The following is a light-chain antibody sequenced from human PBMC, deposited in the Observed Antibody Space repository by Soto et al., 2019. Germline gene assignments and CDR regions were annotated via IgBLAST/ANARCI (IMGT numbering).Light chain of an antibody. J-gene: IGKJ4*01. CDR1: QSVSTNY. CDR3: QQYGISPPFT. V-gene: IGKV3-20*01. CDR2: GAS. Sequence: EIVLTQSPGTLSLSPGERATLSCRTSQSVSTNYLAWYQQKPGQAPRLLIYGASSRAPGIPDRFSGSGSGTDFTLTISRLEPEDVAVYYCQQYGISPPFTLGGGTRVDIK.